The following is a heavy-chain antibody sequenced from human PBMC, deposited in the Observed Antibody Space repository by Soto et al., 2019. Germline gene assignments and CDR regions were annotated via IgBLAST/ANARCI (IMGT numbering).Heavy chain of an antibody. Sequence: WETLALTCAVYGGSFSGYYWSWIRQPPGKGLEWIGEINHSGSTNYNPSLKSRVTISVDTSKNQFSLKLSSVTAADTAGYYCARCGVVVVVISHTFHDWGQGTLLTVSS. CDR1: GGSFSGYY. J-gene: IGHJ4*02. CDR3: ARCGVVVVVISHTFHD. D-gene: IGHD3-22*01. V-gene: IGHV4-34*01. CDR2: INHSGST.